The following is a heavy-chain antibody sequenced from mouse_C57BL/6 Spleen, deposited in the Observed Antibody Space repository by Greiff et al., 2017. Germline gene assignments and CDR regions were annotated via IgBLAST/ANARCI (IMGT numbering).Heavy chain of an antibody. CDR1: GYTFTSYW. CDR2: IDPSDSYT. D-gene: IGHD1-1*01. V-gene: IGHV1-69*01. Sequence: VQLQQPGAELVMPGASVKLSCKASGYTFTSYWMHWVKQRPGQGLEWIGEIDPSDSYTNYNKKFKGKATLTVDKSSSTAYMQLSSLTSEDSAVYYCASYYGSSSYAMDYWGQGTSVTVSS. CDR3: ASYYGSSSYAMDY. J-gene: IGHJ4*01.